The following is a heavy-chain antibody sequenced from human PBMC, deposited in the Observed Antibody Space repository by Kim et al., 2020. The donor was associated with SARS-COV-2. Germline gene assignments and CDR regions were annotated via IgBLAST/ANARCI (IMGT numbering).Heavy chain of an antibody. D-gene: IGHD3-10*01. V-gene: IGHV4-59*12. Sequence: SGSTTYHPHLQTRVNISVVTSRNQFSLKLNSVTAADTAVYYCVRDRDLNYWGQGILVTVFS. CDR2: SGST. J-gene: IGHJ4*02. CDR3: VRDRDLNY.